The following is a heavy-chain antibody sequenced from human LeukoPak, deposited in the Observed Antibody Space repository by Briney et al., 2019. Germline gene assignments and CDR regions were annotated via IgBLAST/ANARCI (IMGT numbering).Heavy chain of an antibody. CDR3: ARDRGVEMATIPGDY. J-gene: IGHJ4*02. Sequence: ASVKVSCKASGYTFTGYYMHWVRQAPGQGLEWVGRINPNSGGTNYAQKFQGRVTMTRDTSISTAYMELSRLRSDDTAVYYCARDRGVEMATIPGDYWGQGTLVTVSS. V-gene: IGHV1-2*06. D-gene: IGHD5-24*01. CDR1: GYTFTGYY. CDR2: INPNSGGT.